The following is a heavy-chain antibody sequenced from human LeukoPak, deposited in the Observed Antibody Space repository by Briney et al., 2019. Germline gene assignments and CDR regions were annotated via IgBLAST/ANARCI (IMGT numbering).Heavy chain of an antibody. V-gene: IGHV3-21*01. D-gene: IGHD6-19*01. CDR2: ISSSSSYI. CDR1: GFTFSSHG. J-gene: IGHJ4*02. Sequence: GGSLRLSCVASGFTFSSHGMNWVRQAPGKGLEWVSSISSSSSYIYYADSVKGRFTISRDNAKNSLYLQMNSLRAEDTAVYYCARDSRYSSGWYYFDYWGQGTLVTVSS. CDR3: ARDSRYSSGWYYFDY.